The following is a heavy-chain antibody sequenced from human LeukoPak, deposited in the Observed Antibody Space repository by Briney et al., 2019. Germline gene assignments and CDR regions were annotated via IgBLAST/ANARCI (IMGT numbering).Heavy chain of an antibody. CDR1: GGSISSGGYS. CDR3: ARYRAFDI. V-gene: IGHV4-30-4*07. Sequence: SETLSLTCAVSGGSISSGGYSWGWIRQPPGKGLEWIGYIYYSGSTYYNPSLKSRVTISVDTSKNQFSLKLSSVTAADTAVYYCARYRAFDIWGQGTMVTVSS. J-gene: IGHJ3*02. CDR2: IYYSGST.